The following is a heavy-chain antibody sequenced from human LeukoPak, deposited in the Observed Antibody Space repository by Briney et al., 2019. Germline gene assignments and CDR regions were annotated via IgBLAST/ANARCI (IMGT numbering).Heavy chain of an antibody. J-gene: IGHJ4*02. CDR2: INHSGST. CDR1: GGSFSGYY. D-gene: IGHD6-19*01. CDR3: AGELAGAGTIDY. V-gene: IGHV4-34*01. Sequence: SETLSLTCAVYGGSFSGYYWSWIRQPPGKGLEWIGEINHSGSTNYNPSLKSRVTISVDTSKNQFSLKLSSVTAADTAVYYCAGELAGAGTIDYGGQGPLFTVS.